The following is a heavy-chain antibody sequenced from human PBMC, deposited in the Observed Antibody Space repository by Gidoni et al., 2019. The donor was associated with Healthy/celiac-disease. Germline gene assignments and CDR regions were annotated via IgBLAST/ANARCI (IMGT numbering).Heavy chain of an antibody. V-gene: IGHV1-46*03. J-gene: IGHJ3*02. CDR1: GYTFTSYY. D-gene: IGHD1-26*01. CDR2: INPSGGRT. CDR3: ASGSYPDAFDI. Sequence: QVQLVQSGAEVKKPGASVKVSCKASGYTFTSYYMHWVRQAPGQGLEWMGIINPSGGRTSYEQKFQGRVTMTRETSTSTVYRERSSLRSEDTAVYYCASGSYPDAFDIWGQGTMVTVSS.